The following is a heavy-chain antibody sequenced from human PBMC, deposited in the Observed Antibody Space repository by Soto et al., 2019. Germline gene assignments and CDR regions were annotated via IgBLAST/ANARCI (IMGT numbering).Heavy chain of an antibody. CDR3: VRRRGVGVVVAGMGWFDS. CDR2: ISPPDSDT. CDR1: GYSFISYW. D-gene: IGHD6-19*01. V-gene: IGHV5-51*01. J-gene: IGHJ5*01. Sequence: PGESLKISCEGSGYSFISYWIGWVRQMPGKGLEWIGIISPPDSDTRYSPSFQGQVTISVDKSISTAYLQWTSLKVSDTAMYYCVRRRGVGVVVAGMGWFDSWGQGTLVTVSS.